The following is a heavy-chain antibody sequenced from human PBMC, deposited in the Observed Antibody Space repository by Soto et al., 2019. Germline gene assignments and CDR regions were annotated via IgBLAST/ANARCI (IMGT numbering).Heavy chain of an antibody. D-gene: IGHD1-1*01. V-gene: IGHV4-30-4*01. CDR2: YHSGGST. J-gene: IGHJ6*02. CDR3: VRSRQMESGNDYGLDV. CDR1: GVSLNTADTW. Sequence: QVQLQESGSGLVKPSQSLSLTCTVSGVSLNTADTWWSWIRQSPGKGLEFIGYYHSGGSTYYDACFRRRVIISADTSNSQFSLKLSSVTVADTAVFFCVRSRQMESGNDYGLDVWGQGTMVTVSS.